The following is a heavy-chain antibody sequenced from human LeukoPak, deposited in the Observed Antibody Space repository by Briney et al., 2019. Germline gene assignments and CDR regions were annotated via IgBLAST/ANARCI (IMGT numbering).Heavy chain of an antibody. CDR1: GYTFTSYY. CDR2: INPSGGST. Sequence: ASVKVSCKASGYTFTSYYMHWVRQAPGQGLEWMGIINPSGGSTSYAQKFQGRVTVTRDTSTSTVYMELSSLRSEDTAVYYCASVDTANYYGMDVWGQGTTVTVSS. D-gene: IGHD5-18*01. J-gene: IGHJ6*02. CDR3: ASVDTANYYGMDV. V-gene: IGHV1-46*01.